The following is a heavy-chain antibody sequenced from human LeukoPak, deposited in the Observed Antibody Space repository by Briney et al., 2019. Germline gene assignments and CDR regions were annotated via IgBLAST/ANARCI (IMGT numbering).Heavy chain of an antibody. J-gene: IGHJ3*02. CDR2: INWNGCIT. V-gene: IGHV3-20*04. CDR3: ARDFVGYCSGGSCYHLAFDI. D-gene: IGHD2-15*01. CDR1: GFTYDDYG. Sequence: PGGSLRLSCAASGFTYDDYGMSWVRQAPGKGLDWVSGINWNGCITGYADSVNSRFTISRDKANKSMYLQMNSLRAEDAALYYCARDFVGYCSGGSCYHLAFDIWGQGTMVTVSS.